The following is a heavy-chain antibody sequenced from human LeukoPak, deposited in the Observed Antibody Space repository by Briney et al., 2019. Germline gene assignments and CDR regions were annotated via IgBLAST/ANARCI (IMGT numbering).Heavy chain of an antibody. J-gene: IGHJ4*02. Sequence: SETLSLTCAVYSGSFSGYYWSWIRQPPGKGLEWIGEINHSGSTNYNPSLKSRVTISVDTSKNQFSLKLSSVTAADTAVYYCARRVWGSYRYSHWGQGTLVTVSS. CDR1: SGSFSGYY. CDR3: ARRVWGSYRYSH. V-gene: IGHV4-34*01. CDR2: INHSGST. D-gene: IGHD3-16*02.